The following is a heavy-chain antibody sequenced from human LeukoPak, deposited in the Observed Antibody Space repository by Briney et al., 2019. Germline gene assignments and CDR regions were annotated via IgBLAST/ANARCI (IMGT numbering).Heavy chain of an antibody. CDR2: IKVDGSEK. CDR1: GFTFNSYW. D-gene: IGHD6-19*01. V-gene: IGHV3-7*01. Sequence: GGSLRLSCAASGFTFNSYWMSWVRQAPGKGLEWVANIKVDGSEKYYVDSVKGRFTISRDNAKNSLYLQVNSLRAEDTALYYCSGSGYSSGRGYWGQGTQVTVSS. CDR3: SGSGYSSGRGY. J-gene: IGHJ4*02.